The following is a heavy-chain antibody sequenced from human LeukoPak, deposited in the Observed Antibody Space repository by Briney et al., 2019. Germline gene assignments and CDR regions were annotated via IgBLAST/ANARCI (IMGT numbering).Heavy chain of an antibody. J-gene: IGHJ6*04. V-gene: IGHV4-39*07. Sequence: SETLSLTCTVSGCSISSSSYYWGWIRQPPGKGLEWIGSIYYSGSTYYNPSLKSRVTISVDTSKNQFSLKLSSVTAADTAVYYCARGGYSSSWSPPPMDVWGKGTTVTVSS. CDR3: ARGGYSSSWSPPPMDV. CDR2: IYYSGST. CDR1: GCSISSSSYY. D-gene: IGHD6-13*01.